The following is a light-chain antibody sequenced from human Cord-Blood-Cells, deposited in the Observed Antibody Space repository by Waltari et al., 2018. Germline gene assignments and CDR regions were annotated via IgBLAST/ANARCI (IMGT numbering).Light chain of an antibody. CDR3: QQRSNWGFLT. V-gene: IGKV3-11*01. Sequence: EIVLTQSPATLSLSPGERATLSCRASQRVSSYLAWYQQKPGQAPRLLIYDASNRATGIPARFSGSGSGTDFTRTISSLEPEDFAVYYCQQRSNWGFLTFGGGTKVEIK. CDR1: QRVSSY. CDR2: DAS. J-gene: IGKJ4*01.